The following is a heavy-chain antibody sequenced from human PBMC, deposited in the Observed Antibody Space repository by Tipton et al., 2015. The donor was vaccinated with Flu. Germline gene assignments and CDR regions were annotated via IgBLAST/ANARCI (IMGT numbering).Heavy chain of an antibody. CDR3: ARGSGSGTYVIFDY. Sequence: LRLSCTVSGGSISSYYWSWIRQPAGKGLEWIARVYSSGSTNYSPSFKSRVTMSIDTSKNQFSLKLNSVTAADTAVYYCARGSGSGTYVIFDYWGQGTQVTVSS. CDR2: VYSSGST. V-gene: IGHV4-4*07. D-gene: IGHD3-10*01. J-gene: IGHJ4*02. CDR1: GGSISSYY.